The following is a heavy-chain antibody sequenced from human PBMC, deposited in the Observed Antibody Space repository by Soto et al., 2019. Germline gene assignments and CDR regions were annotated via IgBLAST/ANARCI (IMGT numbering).Heavy chain of an antibody. J-gene: IGHJ4*02. CDR3: ARDFAYFDS. V-gene: IGHV4-38-2*01. CDR1: GYSISSGYY. Sequence: PSETLSLTCAVSGYSISSGYYWGWLRQPPGKGLEWIGYVYHTGRTSYNPSLKSRVSISMDTSKNQFSLNLDSVTAADTAVYFCARDFAYFDSWGQGTLVTVSS. D-gene: IGHD3-3*01. CDR2: VYHTGRT.